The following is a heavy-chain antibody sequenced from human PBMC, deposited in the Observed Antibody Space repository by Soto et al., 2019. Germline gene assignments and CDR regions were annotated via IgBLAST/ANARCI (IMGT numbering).Heavy chain of an antibody. V-gene: IGHV1-69*01. CDR3: ARGLFGQQWLVGFDT. J-gene: IGHJ4*02. D-gene: IGHD6-19*01. Sequence: QVHLVQSGAEVKKPGSSVKVSCKASGGSFSNYIFAWVRQAPGQGLEWMGGTIPMFATAQYAQKLQGRVTITADESTSTVYMDLTSLTSDDTAVYYCARGLFGQQWLVGFDTWGQGTPVTVSS. CDR2: TIPMFATA. CDR1: GGSFSNYI.